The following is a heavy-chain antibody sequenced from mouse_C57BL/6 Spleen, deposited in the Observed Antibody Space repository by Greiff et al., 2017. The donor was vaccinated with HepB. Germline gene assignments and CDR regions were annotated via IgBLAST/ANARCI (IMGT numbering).Heavy chain of an antibody. V-gene: IGHV1-5*01. CDR3: TRGDYDYYWYFDV. Sequence: VQLQQSGTVLARPGASVKMSCKTSGYTFTSYWMHWVKQRPGQALEWRGAIYPGNSDTSYNQKFKGKAKLTAVTSASTAYMELSSLTNEDSAVYYCTRGDYDYYWYFDVWGTGTTVTVSS. D-gene: IGHD2-4*01. CDR2: IYPGNSDT. J-gene: IGHJ1*03. CDR1: GYTFTSYW.